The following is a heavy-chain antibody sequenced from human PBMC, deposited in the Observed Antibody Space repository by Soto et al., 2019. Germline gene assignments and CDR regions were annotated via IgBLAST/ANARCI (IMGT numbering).Heavy chain of an antibody. CDR2: ISGGGGST. V-gene: IGHV3-23*01. CDR3: AGGEGGSPIYYDFYR. D-gene: IGHD3-3*01. CDR1: GFTFSSYA. J-gene: IGHJ4*02. Sequence: EVQLLESGGDLVQPGGSLRLSCAASGFTFSSYAMTWVRQAPGKGLEWVSAISGGGGSTYYTVSVECRFTSARDKSKITLYMQRNRLRDEDTADYSCAGGEGGSPIYYDFYRGGQGTLVTVSS.